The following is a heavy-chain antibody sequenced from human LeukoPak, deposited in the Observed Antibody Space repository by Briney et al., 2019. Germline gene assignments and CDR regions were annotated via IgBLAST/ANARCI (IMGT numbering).Heavy chain of an antibody. Sequence: PSQTLSLTCTVSGGSISSGGYYWSWIRQPPGKGLEWIGYIYYSGSTNYNPSLKSRVTISVDTSKNQFSLKLSSVTAADTAVYYCARTYSSSWYSAFDIWGQGTMVTVSS. CDR1: GGSISSGGYY. D-gene: IGHD6-13*01. CDR3: ARTYSSSWYSAFDI. J-gene: IGHJ3*02. CDR2: IYYSGST. V-gene: IGHV4-61*08.